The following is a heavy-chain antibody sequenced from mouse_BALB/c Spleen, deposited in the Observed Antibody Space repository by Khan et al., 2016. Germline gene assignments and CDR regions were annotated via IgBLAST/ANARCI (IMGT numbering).Heavy chain of an antibody. V-gene: IGHV6-6*01. D-gene: IGHD6-2*01. CDR2: IRSKANNHAT. CDR1: GFTFSDVW. Sequence: EVKLEESGGGLVQPGGSMKLSCAASGFTFSDVWMDWVRQSPEKGLEWVAEIRSKANNHATYYAESVKGRFTISRDDSKSSVYRQMSNIGGDDAGICYCKSVYFDYWDQGTTLTVSS. J-gene: IGHJ2*01. CDR3: KSVYFDY.